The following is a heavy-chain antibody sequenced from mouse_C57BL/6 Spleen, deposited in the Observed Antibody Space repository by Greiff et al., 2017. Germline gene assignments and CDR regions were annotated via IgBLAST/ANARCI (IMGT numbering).Heavy chain of an antibody. CDR1: GFTFSDAW. J-gene: IGHJ1*03. Sequence: EVKLQESGGGLVQPGGSMKLSCAASGFTFSDAWMDWVRQSPEKGLEWVAEIRNKANNHATYYAESVKGRFTISRDDSKSSVYLQMNSLRAEDTGIYYCTRGGYYYGSRHWYFDVWGTGTTVTVSS. CDR2: IRNKANNHAT. V-gene: IGHV6-6*01. CDR3: TRGGYYYGSRHWYFDV. D-gene: IGHD1-1*01.